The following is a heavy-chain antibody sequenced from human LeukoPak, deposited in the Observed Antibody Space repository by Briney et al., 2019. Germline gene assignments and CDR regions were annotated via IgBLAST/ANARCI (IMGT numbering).Heavy chain of an antibody. Sequence: PGGSLRLSHAASGSTFSNYEMNWVRQAPGKGLEWVSYISSSGSTIYYADSVKGRFTISRDNAKNSLYLQMNSLRAEDTAVYYCAELGITMIGGVWGKGTTVTISS. CDR2: ISSSGSTI. D-gene: IGHD3-10*02. V-gene: IGHV3-48*03. J-gene: IGHJ6*04. CDR3: AELGITMIGGV. CDR1: GSTFSNYE.